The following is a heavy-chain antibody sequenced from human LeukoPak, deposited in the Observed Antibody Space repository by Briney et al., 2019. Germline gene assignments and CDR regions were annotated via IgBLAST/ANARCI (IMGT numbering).Heavy chain of an antibody. V-gene: IGHV1-69-2*01. D-gene: IGHD6-19*01. CDR2: VDPEDGET. Sequence: ASVKVSCKVSGYTFTDYYMHWVQQAPGKGLEWMGLVDPEDGETIYAEKFQGRVTITADTSTDTAYMELRNLRSEDTGIYPCATHSAVAGIRAWGEGTLVTVSS. CDR3: ATHSAVAGIRA. J-gene: IGHJ4*02. CDR1: GYTFTDYY.